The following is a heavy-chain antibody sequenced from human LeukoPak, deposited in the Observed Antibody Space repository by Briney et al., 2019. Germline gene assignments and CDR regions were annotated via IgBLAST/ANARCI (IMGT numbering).Heavy chain of an antibody. Sequence: ASETLSLTCTVSDASISNYYWSWIRQTPEKGLGWMGHIHSSGGSSYYPSLKSRLTLSIDTSRNQLSLKLPSVTAADTAVYFYARLGSYHDFWGQGALVTVSS. CDR1: DASISNYY. CDR3: ARLGSYHDF. CDR2: IHSSGGS. J-gene: IGHJ4*02. D-gene: IGHD1-26*01. V-gene: IGHV4-4*09.